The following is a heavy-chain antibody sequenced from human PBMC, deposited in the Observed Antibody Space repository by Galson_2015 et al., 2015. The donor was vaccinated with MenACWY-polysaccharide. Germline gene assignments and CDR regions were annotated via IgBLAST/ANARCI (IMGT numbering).Heavy chain of an antibody. J-gene: IGHJ4*02. D-gene: IGHD2-2*01. CDR2: TYYRSKWYY. CDR3: ARAPDFFTRGFDY. Sequence: CAISGDSVSSNSASWNWIRQSPSGGLEWLGRTYYRSKWYYDYALSVKSRITLNPDTSKNQVSLQLNSMTPEDTAVYYCARAPDFFTRGFDYWGLGTLVTASS. V-gene: IGHV6-1*01. CDR1: GDSVSSNSAS.